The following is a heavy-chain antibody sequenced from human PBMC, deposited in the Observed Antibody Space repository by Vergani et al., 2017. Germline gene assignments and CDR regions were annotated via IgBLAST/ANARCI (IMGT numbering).Heavy chain of an antibody. CDR3: AREELWFGELYYYYYYGMDV. CDR2: INPNSGGT. V-gene: IGHV1-2*02. Sequence: VQLVQSGAEVKKPGASVKVSCKASGYTFTGYYMHWVRQAPGQGLEWMGWINPNSGGTNYAQKFQGRVTMTRDTSISTAYMELSRLRSDDTAVYYCAREELWFGELYYYYYYGMDVWGQGTTVTVSS. CDR1: GYTFTGYY. J-gene: IGHJ6*02. D-gene: IGHD3-10*01.